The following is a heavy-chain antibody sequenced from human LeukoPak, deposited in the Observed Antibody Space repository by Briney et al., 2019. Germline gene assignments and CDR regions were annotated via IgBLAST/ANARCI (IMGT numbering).Heavy chain of an antibody. J-gene: IGHJ4*02. Sequence: PSETLSLTCAVSGYSITSTYWWGWIRQTPGRGLEWIGSLHHSGSTSYSPSLKSRVTVSVDRAKNQFSLRVSSVTAADPAVYYRARAGGDDSTGHYSIDYWGQGTLVTVSS. V-gene: IGHV4-38-2*01. D-gene: IGHD3-22*01. CDR3: ARAGGDDSTGHYSIDY. CDR2: LHHSGST. CDR1: GYSITSTYW.